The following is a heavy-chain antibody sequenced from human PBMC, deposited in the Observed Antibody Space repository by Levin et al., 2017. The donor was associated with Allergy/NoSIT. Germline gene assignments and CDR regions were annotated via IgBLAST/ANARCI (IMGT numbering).Heavy chain of an antibody. CDR3: VREIAEEGT. D-gene: IGHD1-1*01. Sequence: SCAASGFTFSNYAMHWVRQAPGKGLEWVGAISDDGSSEFYIDSVKGRFTISRDNSKNRLYLQMDSLRAEDTALYYCVREIAEEGTWGQGTLVIVSS. CDR1: GFTFSNYA. J-gene: IGHJ4*02. CDR2: ISDDGSSE. V-gene: IGHV3-30-3*01.